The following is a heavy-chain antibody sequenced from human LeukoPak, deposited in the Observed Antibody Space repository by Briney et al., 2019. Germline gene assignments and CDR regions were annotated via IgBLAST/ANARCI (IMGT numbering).Heavy chain of an antibody. CDR1: GYTFTSYG. V-gene: IGHV1-18*01. CDR3: ATDNIDCSSTRCHPGFDY. J-gene: IGHJ4*02. Sequence: ASVKVSCKASGYTFTSYGISWVRQAPGQGLEWMGWISAYNGNTNYAQKLQGRVTMTPDQSTSPAYMASRSLRSDAPAVHYCATDNIDCSSTRCHPGFDYWGQGTLVTVSS. CDR2: ISAYNGNT. D-gene: IGHD2-2*01.